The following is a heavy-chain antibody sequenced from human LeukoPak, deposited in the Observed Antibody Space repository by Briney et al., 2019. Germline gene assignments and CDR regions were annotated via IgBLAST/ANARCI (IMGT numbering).Heavy chain of an antibody. CDR1: GGSFSGYY. D-gene: IGHD2-21*01. V-gene: IGHV4-34*01. CDR2: INHSGST. J-gene: IGHJ6*03. Sequence: SETLSLTCAVYGGSFSGYYWSWIRQPPGKGLEWIGEINHSGSTNYNPSLKSRVTISVDTSKNQFSLKLSSVTAADTAVYYCARQAIPHPHYYYYYMDVWGEGTTVTVSS. CDR3: ARQAIPHPHYYYYYMDV.